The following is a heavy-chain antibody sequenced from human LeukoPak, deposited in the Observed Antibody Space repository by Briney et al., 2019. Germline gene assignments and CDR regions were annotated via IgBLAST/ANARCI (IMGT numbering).Heavy chain of an antibody. CDR3: AKDLYDYVWGSYI. CDR2: ISGSGSTI. Sequence: GGSLRLSCVGSGFTFSNCAMTWVRQAPGKGPEWVSVISGSGSTIFYADSVKGRFTISRDNSRNTLYLQMNSLRAEDTAVYYCAKDLYDYVWGSYIWGQGTLVTVSS. V-gene: IGHV3-23*01. CDR1: GFTFSNCA. J-gene: IGHJ4*02. D-gene: IGHD3-16*01.